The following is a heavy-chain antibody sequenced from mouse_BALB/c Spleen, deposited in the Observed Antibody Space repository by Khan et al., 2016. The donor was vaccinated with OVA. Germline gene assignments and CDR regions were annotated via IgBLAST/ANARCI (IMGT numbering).Heavy chain of an antibody. Sequence: EVELVESGGGLVKPGGSLKVSCAASGFTFSNYAMSWVRQTPEKRLEWVASISTGDTTYYPDSVKGRFTISRDNAMNILYLQMSSLRSDDTAMYYCARDYWFVYWGQGTLVTVSA. J-gene: IGHJ3*01. CDR3: ARDYWFVY. CDR2: ISTGDTT. V-gene: IGHV5-6-5*01. CDR1: GFTFSNYA.